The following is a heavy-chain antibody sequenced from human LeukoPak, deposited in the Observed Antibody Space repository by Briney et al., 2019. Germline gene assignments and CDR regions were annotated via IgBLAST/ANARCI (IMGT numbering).Heavy chain of an antibody. Sequence: ASVKVSCKASGYTFTSYDINWVRQATGQGLEWMGWMNPNSGNTGYAQKFQGRVTMTRNTSISTAYMELSSLRSEDTAVYYCARGERYSGYDWGSFFDYWGQGTLVTVSS. D-gene: IGHD5-12*01. J-gene: IGHJ4*02. CDR1: GYTFTSYD. V-gene: IGHV1-8*01. CDR2: MNPNSGNT. CDR3: ARGERYSGYDWGSFFDY.